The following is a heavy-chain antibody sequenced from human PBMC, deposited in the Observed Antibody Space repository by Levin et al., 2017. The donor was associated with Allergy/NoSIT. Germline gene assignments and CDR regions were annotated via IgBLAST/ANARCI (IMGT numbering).Heavy chain of an antibody. CDR3: AKGYYYDSSGPDY. J-gene: IGHJ4*02. CDR2: ISYDGSNK. CDR1: GFTFSNFA. D-gene: IGHD3-22*01. V-gene: IGHV3-30*18. Sequence: GESLKISCAASGFTFSNFAMHWVRQAPGKGLEWVTFISYDGSNKYYADFVKGRFTISRDNSKNTLYLQMNSLRAEDTAVYFCAKGYYYDSSGPDYWGQGTLVTVSS.